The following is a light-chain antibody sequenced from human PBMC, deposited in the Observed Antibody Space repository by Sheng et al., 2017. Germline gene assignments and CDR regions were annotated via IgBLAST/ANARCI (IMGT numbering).Light chain of an antibody. J-gene: IGLJ3*02. V-gene: IGLV3-9*01. CDR3: QVWDSSSWV. CDR2: TDS. Sequence: SYELTQPLSVSVALGQTARITCGGHNIGGKNVHWYQQKPGQAPVLVIYTDSNRPSGIPERFSGSNSGNTATLTITGAQAGDEADYYCQVWDSSSWVFGGGTELTVL. CDR1: NIGGKN.